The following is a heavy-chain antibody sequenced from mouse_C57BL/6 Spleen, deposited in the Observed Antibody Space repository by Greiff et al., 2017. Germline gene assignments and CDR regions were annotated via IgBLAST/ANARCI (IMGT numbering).Heavy chain of an antibody. CDR1: GYSITSGYY. Sequence: VQLQQSGPGLVKPSQSLSLTCSVTGYSITSGYYWNWIRQFPGNKLEWMGYISYDGSNNYNPSLKNRISITRDTSKNQFFLKLNSVTTEDTATYYCARDYYGSHWYFDVWGTGTTVTVSS. D-gene: IGHD1-1*01. CDR3: ARDYYGSHWYFDV. CDR2: ISYDGSN. V-gene: IGHV3-6*01. J-gene: IGHJ1*03.